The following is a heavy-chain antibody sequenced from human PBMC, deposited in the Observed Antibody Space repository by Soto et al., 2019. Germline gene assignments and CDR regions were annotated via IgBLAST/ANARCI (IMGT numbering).Heavy chain of an antibody. CDR2: IYYSGST. D-gene: IGHD1-20*01. J-gene: IGHJ4*02. Sequence: SETLSLTCTVSGGSISSSSYYWGWIRQPPGKGLEWIGSIYYSGSTYYNPSLKSRVTISVDTSKNQFSLKLSSVTAADTAVYYCAITGKEVYWGQGTLVTVS. V-gene: IGHV4-39*01. CDR3: AITGKEVY. CDR1: GGSISSSSYY.